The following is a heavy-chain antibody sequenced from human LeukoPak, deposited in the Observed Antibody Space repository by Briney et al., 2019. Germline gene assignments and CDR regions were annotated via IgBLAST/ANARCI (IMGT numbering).Heavy chain of an antibody. D-gene: IGHD3-9*01. CDR2: INAGNGNT. CDR3: ARETYYDILTGYRAPSYYGMDV. V-gene: IGHV1-3*01. CDR1: GYTFTSYA. J-gene: IGHJ6*02. Sequence: ASVKVSCKASGYTFTSYAMHWVRQAPGQRLEWMGWINAGNGNTKYSQKFQGRVTITRDTSASTAYTELSSLRSEDTAVYYCARETYYDILTGYRAPSYYGMDVWGQGTTVTVSS.